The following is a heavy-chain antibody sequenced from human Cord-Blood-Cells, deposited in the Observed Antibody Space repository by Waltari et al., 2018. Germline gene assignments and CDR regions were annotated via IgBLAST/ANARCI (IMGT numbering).Heavy chain of an antibody. V-gene: IGHV3-30*04. CDR2: ISYDGSNK. CDR1: GFTVSSYA. CDR3: ARELGSSSSAFDI. D-gene: IGHD6-6*01. J-gene: IGHJ3*02. Sequence: QVQLVESGGGVVQPGRSLRLSCAASGFTVSSYAMHWGRQAPGKGLGSVAVISYDGSNKYYADSVKGRFTISRDNSKNTLYLQMNSLRAEETAVYYCARELGSSSSAFDIWGQGTMVTVSS.